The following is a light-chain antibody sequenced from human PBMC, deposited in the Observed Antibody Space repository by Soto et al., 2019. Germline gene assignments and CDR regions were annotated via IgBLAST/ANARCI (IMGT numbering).Light chain of an antibody. Sequence: MTQSPSAISASLGDRFTITCRASQGISNSLAWYQQKPGQAPRLLIYGASTRATDIPARFSGSGSGTEFTLTISSLQSEDFAVYFCQQYNNWPLAFGQGTRLENK. V-gene: IGKV3-15*01. CDR2: GAS. J-gene: IGKJ5*01. CDR3: QQYNNWPLA. CDR1: QGISNS.